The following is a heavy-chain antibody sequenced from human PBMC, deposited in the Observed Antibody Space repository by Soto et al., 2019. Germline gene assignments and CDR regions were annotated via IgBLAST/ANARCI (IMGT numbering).Heavy chain of an antibody. J-gene: IGHJ5*02. Sequence: TSETLSLTCTVSGGSISPYYWSWIRQSPGKGLEWLGYIYFRGTTNYNPSLKSRLTISVDTSKNQFSLNLMSVTAADTAVYYCARGGIAAAGTSGNWFDPWGQGILVTVSS. V-gene: IGHV4-59*01. CDR3: ARGGIAAAGTSGNWFDP. CDR1: GGSISPYY. D-gene: IGHD6-13*01. CDR2: IYFRGTT.